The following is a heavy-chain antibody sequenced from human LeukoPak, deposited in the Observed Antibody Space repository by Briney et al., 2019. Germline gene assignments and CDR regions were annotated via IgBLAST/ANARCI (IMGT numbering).Heavy chain of an antibody. Sequence: PGGSLRLSCAASGFTVSSAYMTWVRQAPGKGLDLVSAISGGGDSTFYSDSVKGRFTISRDNSKNTLYLQLNSLRADDTAVYYCAKAYTVTPLRWYFDLWGRGTQVIVSS. CDR2: ISGGGDST. J-gene: IGHJ2*01. D-gene: IGHD4-17*01. CDR1: GFTVSSAY. V-gene: IGHV3-23*01. CDR3: AKAYTVTPLRWYFDL.